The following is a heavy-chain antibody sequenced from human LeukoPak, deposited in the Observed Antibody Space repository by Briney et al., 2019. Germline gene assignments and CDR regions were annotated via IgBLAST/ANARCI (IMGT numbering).Heavy chain of an antibody. Sequence: GGSLRLSCAASGFTFSNYGMHWVRQAPGRGLEWVAVIWYDGNSKYYADSVKGRFTISRDNSKNTLYLQMNSLRAEDTAVYYCARQSGYFDYWGQGTLVTVSS. D-gene: IGHD7-27*01. CDR3: ARQSGYFDY. J-gene: IGHJ4*02. CDR2: IWYDGNSK. CDR1: GFTFSNYG. V-gene: IGHV3-33*01.